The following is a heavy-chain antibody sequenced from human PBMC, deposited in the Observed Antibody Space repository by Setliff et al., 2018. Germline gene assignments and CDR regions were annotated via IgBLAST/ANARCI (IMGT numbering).Heavy chain of an antibody. CDR1: GGSITSGNW. V-gene: IGHV4-4*02. CDR2: IYHSGST. J-gene: IGHJ3*01. D-gene: IGHD1-26*01. CDR3: TSVLNSVSDAFDV. Sequence: TLSLTCAVSGGSITSGNWWSWVRQPPGQGLEWIGEIYHSGSTNYNPSLKSRVTISVDKSKNQFSLRLTSVTAADTAVYYCTSVLNSVSDAFDVWGQGTVVTVSS.